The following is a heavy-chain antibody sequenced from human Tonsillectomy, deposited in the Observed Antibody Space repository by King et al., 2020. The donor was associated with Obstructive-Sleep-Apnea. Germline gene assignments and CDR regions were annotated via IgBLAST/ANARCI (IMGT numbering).Heavy chain of an antibody. V-gene: IGHV3-21*06. J-gene: IGHJ4*02. CDR1: GFTFSTYT. CDR3: AREIAVAGSDY. CDR2: ISSGSSYI. Sequence: VQLVESGGGLVKPGGSLRLSCAASGFTFSTYTMNWVRQAPGKGLEWVSSISSGSSYIYYADSVKGRFTISGDNAKDSLYLQINSLRAEDTAVYYCAREIAVAGSDYWGQGTLVTVSS. D-gene: IGHD6-19*01.